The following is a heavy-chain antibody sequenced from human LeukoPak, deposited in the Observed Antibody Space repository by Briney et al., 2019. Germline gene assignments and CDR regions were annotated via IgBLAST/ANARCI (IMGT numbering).Heavy chain of an antibody. V-gene: IGHV4-4*07. D-gene: IGHD3-10*01. J-gene: IGHJ5*02. CDR3: VRGRVYGSGNNWFDP. Sequence: SETLSLTCSVSGGSISSHYWSWIRQPAGKGLEWIGHIYTSRSTNYNPSLKSRVTMSVDTSKKQFSLKLTSVTAADTAVYYCVRGRVYGSGNNWFDPWGQGTLVTVS. CDR2: IYTSRST. CDR1: GGSISSHY.